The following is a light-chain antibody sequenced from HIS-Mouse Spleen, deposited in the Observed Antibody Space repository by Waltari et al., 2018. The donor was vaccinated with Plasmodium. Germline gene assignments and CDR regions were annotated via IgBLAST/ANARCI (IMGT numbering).Light chain of an antibody. V-gene: IGLV3-21*03. CDR2: DDS. Sequence: SYVLTQPPSVSVAPGKTARITCGGNNIGRKSVHWYQQKPGQAPVLVVYDDSDRPSGIPERFSGANAGNTATLTISRVEAGDEADYYCQVWDSSSDHPVFGGGTKLTVL. CDR1: NIGRKS. CDR3: QVWDSSSDHPV. J-gene: IGLJ3*02.